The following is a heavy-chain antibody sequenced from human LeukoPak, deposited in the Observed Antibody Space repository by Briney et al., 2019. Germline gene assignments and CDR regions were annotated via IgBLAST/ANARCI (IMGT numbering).Heavy chain of an antibody. J-gene: IGHJ5*02. D-gene: IGHD6-25*01. Sequence: GGSLRLSSAASRFAFSSYAMSWLRQPPGKGLEWVSTINANSGTTSYAASVRGRFTISRDNTKNTLYLEVNTLRAEDTAVYYCVKPICGGLSATAAWFDLYCRGTLVVVSS. CDR1: RFAFSSYA. CDR2: INANSGTT. V-gene: IGHV3-23*01. CDR3: VKPICGGLSATAAWFDL.